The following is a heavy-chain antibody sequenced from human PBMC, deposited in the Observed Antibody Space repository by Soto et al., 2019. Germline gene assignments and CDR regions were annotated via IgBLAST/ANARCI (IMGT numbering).Heavy chain of an antibody. V-gene: IGHV2-5*02. J-gene: IGHJ4*02. CDR3: AHAYGGRSLY. D-gene: IGHD1-26*01. CDR1: GFSLTTDRVG. CDR2: IYWDDSK. Sequence: QITLKESGPTLVKPTQTLTLTCTFSGFSLTTDRVGVGWIRQPPGEALEWLAVIYWDDSKTYRPSLASRLTITKDTSKNQAALTMTNMDSLDTATYYCAHAYGGRSLYWGQGTLVTVSS.